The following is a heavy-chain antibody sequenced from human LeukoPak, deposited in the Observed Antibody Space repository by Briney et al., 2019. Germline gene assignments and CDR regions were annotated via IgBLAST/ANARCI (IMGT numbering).Heavy chain of an antibody. D-gene: IGHD6-13*01. CDR2: ISSSGSTI. CDR3: ARDELPAAGNSDAFDI. Sequence: GGSLRLSCAASGFTFSDYYMSWIRQAPGKGLEWVSYISSSGSTIYYADSVKGRFTISRDNAKNSLYLQMNSLRAEDTAVYYCARDELPAAGNSDAFDIWGQGTMVTVSS. V-gene: IGHV3-11*04. CDR1: GFTFSDYY. J-gene: IGHJ3*02.